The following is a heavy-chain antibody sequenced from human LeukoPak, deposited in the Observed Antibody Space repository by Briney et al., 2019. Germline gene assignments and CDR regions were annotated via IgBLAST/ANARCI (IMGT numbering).Heavy chain of an antibody. Sequence: GGSLRLSCAASGFTFSSYAMSWVRQAPGKGLEWVSAISGSGGSTYYADSVKGRFTISRDNSKNTEYLQVNSLRAKDTAVYYCAKEGGAAAVAGLFDYWGQGTLVTVSS. CDR1: GFTFSSYA. J-gene: IGHJ4*02. V-gene: IGHV3-23*01. CDR2: ISGSGGST. CDR3: AKEGGAAAVAGLFDY. D-gene: IGHD6-19*01.